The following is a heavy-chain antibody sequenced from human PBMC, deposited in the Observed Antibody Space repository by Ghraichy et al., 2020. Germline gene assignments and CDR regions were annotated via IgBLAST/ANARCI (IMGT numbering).Heavy chain of an antibody. CDR1: GLTFSSYS. CDR3: ASGHWNDGRDY. Sequence: GGSLRLSCAASGLTFSSYSMNWVRQAPGKGLEWVSYITSSSTIMYYADSVKGRFTISRDNAKNSLYLQMNSLRAEDTAVYYCASGHWNDGRDYWGQGTLVTVSS. J-gene: IGHJ4*02. V-gene: IGHV3-48*04. CDR2: ITSSSTIM. D-gene: IGHD1-1*01.